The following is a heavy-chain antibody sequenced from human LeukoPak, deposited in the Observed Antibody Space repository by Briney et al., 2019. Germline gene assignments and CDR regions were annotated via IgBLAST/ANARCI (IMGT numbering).Heavy chain of an antibody. CDR3: ARGRNWTERYYYDYMDV. Sequence: KPSETLSLTCPVYGGSFSDYYWSWIRQPPGKGLEWLGEINHSGTTNYNPSLKSRVTISVDTSKNQFSLKLSSVTAADTAVYYCARGRNWTERYYYDYMDVWGKGTTVTISS. CDR1: GGSFSDYY. J-gene: IGHJ6*03. V-gene: IGHV4-34*01. D-gene: IGHD1-1*01. CDR2: INHSGTT.